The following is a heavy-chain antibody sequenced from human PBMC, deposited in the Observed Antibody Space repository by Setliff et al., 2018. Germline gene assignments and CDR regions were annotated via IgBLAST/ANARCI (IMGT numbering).Heavy chain of an antibody. CDR3: ARRNTAMVYGFDI. CDR2: IYPGDSDT. Sequence: GESLKISCKASEYSSTTYWIGWVRRMPGKGLEWMGIIYPGDSDTRYSPSFQGQVTISADKSINTAYLQWSSLKASDTAMYYCARRNTAMVYGFDIWGQGTMVTVSS. D-gene: IGHD5-18*01. V-gene: IGHV5-51*01. J-gene: IGHJ3*02. CDR1: EYSSTTYW.